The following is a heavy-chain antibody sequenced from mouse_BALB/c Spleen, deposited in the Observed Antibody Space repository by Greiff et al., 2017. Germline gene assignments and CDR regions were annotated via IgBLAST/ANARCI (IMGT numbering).Heavy chain of an antibody. J-gene: IGHJ3*01. CDR3: ARGDIALRGFAY. V-gene: IGHV5-17*02. Sequence: EVKVVESGGGLVQPGGSRKLSCAASGFTFSSFGMHWVRQAPEKGLEWVAYISSGSSTIYYADTVKGRFTISRDNPKNTLFLQMTSLRSEDTAMDYCARGDIALRGFAYWGQGTLVTVSA. D-gene: IGHD1-3*01. CDR1: GFTFSSFG. CDR2: ISSGSSTI.